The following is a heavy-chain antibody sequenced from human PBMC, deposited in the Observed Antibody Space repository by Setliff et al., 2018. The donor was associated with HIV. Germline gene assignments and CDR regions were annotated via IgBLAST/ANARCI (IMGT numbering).Heavy chain of an antibody. CDR2: ISAYNGNT. J-gene: IGHJ6*02. D-gene: IGHD3-22*01. Sequence: ASVKVSCKTSGYTFGSYDISWVRQAPGQGLEWMGWISAYNGNTNYAQKLQGRVTMTTDTSTSTAYMELRSLRSDDTAVYYCAREIGDYYDSSGYYPPTDYYYGMDVWGQGTTVTVSS. CDR1: GYTFGSYD. CDR3: AREIGDYYDSSGYYPPTDYYYGMDV. V-gene: IGHV1-18*01.